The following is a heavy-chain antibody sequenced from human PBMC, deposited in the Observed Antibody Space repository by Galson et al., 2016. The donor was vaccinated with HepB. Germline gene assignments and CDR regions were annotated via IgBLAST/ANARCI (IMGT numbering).Heavy chain of an antibody. CDR2: ISYDAAND. CDR1: GFTFSNYG. D-gene: IGHD3-10*01. Sequence: SLRLSCAASGFTFSNYGMHWVRQAPGKGLEWVAVISYDAANDYYADSVKGRFTISRDNTKNTYLQMNSLRPEDTAVYYCATGGKWFGGSAVDIWGQGTMVTVSS. J-gene: IGHJ3*02. V-gene: IGHV3-30*03. CDR3: ATGGKWFGGSAVDI.